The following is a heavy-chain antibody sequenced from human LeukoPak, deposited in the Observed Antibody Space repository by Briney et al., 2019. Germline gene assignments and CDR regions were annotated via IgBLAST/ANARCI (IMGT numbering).Heavy chain of an antibody. CDR3: ARAYGREALGSGSYNDY. CDR1: GFTFRSYA. Sequence: GGSLRLSCAASGFTFRSYAMHWVRQAPGKGLEWVAVISYDGTNKYYADSVKGRFTISRDNSKDTLYLQMSSLRAEDTAVYYCARAYGREALGSGSYNDYWGQGTLVTVSS. CDR2: ISYDGTNK. D-gene: IGHD3-10*01. V-gene: IGHV3-30*04. J-gene: IGHJ4*02.